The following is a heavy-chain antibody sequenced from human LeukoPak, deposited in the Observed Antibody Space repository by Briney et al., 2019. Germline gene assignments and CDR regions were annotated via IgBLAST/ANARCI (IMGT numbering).Heavy chain of an antibody. Sequence: ASVKVSCKASGYTFTGYYMHWVRQAPEQGLEWMGWINPDSGGTNYAQKFQGRVTMTRDTSISTAYMELSRLRSDDTAIYYCARDYASLGSGDFDYWGQGTLVTVSS. D-gene: IGHD3-10*01. CDR1: GYTFTGYY. CDR3: ARDYASLGSGDFDY. CDR2: INPDSGGT. V-gene: IGHV1-2*02. J-gene: IGHJ4*02.